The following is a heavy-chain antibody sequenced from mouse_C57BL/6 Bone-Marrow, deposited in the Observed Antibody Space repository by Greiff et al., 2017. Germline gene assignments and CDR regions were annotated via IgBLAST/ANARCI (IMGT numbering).Heavy chain of an antibody. CDR1: GYTFTSYW. V-gene: IGHV1-55*01. CDR2: IYPGSGST. D-gene: IGHD1-1*01. CDR3: ARRDYGSSYYARDY. J-gene: IGHJ4*01. Sequence: QVQLQQPGAELVKPGASVKMSCKASGYTFTSYWITWVKQRPGQGLEWIGDIYPGSGSTNYNEKFKSKATLTVDTSSSTAYMQLSSLTSEDSAVYYCARRDYGSSYYARDYWGQGTSVTVSS.